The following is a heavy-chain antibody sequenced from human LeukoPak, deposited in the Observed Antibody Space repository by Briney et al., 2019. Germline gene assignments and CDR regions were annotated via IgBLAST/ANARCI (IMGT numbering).Heavy chain of an antibody. J-gene: IGHJ3*02. V-gene: IGHV4-59*01. CDR1: GGSISSYY. CDR2: IYYSGST. Sequence: PSETLSLTCTVSGGSISSYYWSWIRQPPGKGLEWIGYIYYSGSTNYSPSLTSGVTISVDTSKNQFSLKLSSVTAADTAVYYCARDRNLSFGETHAFDIWGQGTMVTVSS. CDR3: ARDRNLSFGETHAFDI. D-gene: IGHD3-10*01.